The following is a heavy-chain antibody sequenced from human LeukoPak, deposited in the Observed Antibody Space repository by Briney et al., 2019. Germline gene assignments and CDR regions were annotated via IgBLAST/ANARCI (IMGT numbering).Heavy chain of an antibody. CDR2: ISSSSSYI. V-gene: IGHV3-21*01. J-gene: IGHJ4*02. CDR1: GFTFSSYS. D-gene: IGHD4-17*01. Sequence: GESLRLSCAASGFTFSSYSMNWVRQAPGKGLEWVSSISSSSSYIYYVDSVKGRFTISRDNAKNSLYLQMNSLRAEDTAVYYCARDWDYGDYVSMNYFDYWGQGTLVTVSS. CDR3: ARDWDYGDYVSMNYFDY.